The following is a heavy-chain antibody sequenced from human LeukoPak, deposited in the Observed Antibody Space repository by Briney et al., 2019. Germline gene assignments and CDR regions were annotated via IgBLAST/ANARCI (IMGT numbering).Heavy chain of an antibody. CDR1: GFTFSSYG. Sequence: GGSLRLSCAASGFTFSSYGMHWVRQAPGKGLEWVAFMHYDGRNILYADSVKGRFSISTDNSKNMVYLQMSSLRAEDTAVYYCAKVTMGDVWFDPWGQRTLVTVSS. V-gene: IGHV3-30*02. D-gene: IGHD3-16*01. J-gene: IGHJ5*02. CDR2: MHYDGRNI. CDR3: AKVTMGDVWFDP.